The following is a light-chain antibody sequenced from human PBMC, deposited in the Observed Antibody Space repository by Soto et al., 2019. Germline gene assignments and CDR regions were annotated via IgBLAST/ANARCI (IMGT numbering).Light chain of an antibody. CDR3: EQRSNWPWT. V-gene: IGKV3-11*01. CDR1: QSVSSY. Sequence: EIALTQSPATLSLSPGERATLSCRASQSVSSYLAWYQQKPGQAPRLLIYDASNKATGSPARVSGSGSGTDFTRTISSLEPDDFAVYYGEQRSNWPWTFGQGTKLEIK. J-gene: IGKJ1*01. CDR2: DAS.